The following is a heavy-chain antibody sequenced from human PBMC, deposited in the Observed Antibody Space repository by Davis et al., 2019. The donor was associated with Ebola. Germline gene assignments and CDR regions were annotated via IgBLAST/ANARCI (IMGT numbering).Heavy chain of an antibody. CDR3: ARHIGEGSGYFLYYYYYYMDV. V-gene: IGHV4-34*01. CDR2: INHSGST. J-gene: IGHJ6*03. D-gene: IGHD3-22*01. Sequence: PSETLSLTCAVYGGSFSGYYWSWIRQPPGKGLEWIGEINHSGSTNYNPSLKSRVTISVDTSKNQFSLKLSSVTAADTAVYYCARHIGEGSGYFLYYYYYYMDVWGKGTTVTVSS. CDR1: GGSFSGYY.